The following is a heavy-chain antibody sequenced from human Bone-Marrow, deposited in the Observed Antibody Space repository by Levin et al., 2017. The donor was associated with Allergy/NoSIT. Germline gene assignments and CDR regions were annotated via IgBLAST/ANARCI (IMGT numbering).Heavy chain of an antibody. CDR2: IFYSGST. Sequence: SETLSLNCTVSGGFISGSYWSWIRQSPGKGLEWIGYIFYSGSTNYNPSLKSRVTISLDTSKNQFSLKLTSVTAADTAVYYCARGGGATPDYWGQGTLVTVSS. CDR1: GGFISGSY. CDR3: ARGGGATPDY. V-gene: IGHV4-59*08. D-gene: IGHD2-15*01. J-gene: IGHJ4*02.